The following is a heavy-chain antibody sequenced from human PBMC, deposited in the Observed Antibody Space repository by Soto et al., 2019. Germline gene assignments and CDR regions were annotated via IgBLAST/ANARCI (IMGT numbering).Heavy chain of an antibody. D-gene: IGHD3-22*01. CDR2: IKSKTDGGTT. J-gene: IGHJ4*02. Sequence: GGSLRLSCAASGFTFSNAWMNWVRQAPGKGLEWVGRIKSKTDGGTTDYAAPVKGRFTISRDDSKNTLYLQMNSLKTEDTAVYYCTTDSGFYDSLSPFDYWGQGTLVTVSS. CDR1: GFTFSNAW. CDR3: TTDSGFYDSLSPFDY. V-gene: IGHV3-15*07.